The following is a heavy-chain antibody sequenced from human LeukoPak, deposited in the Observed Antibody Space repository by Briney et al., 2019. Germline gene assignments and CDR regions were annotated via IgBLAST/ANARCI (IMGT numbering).Heavy chain of an antibody. Sequence: PSETLSLTCTVFGGSISSSSTYYWGWIRQLPGKGLEWIGSIYYSGSTYYNPSLKSRVTISIDTSKNQFSLKLSSVTAADTAVYYCARVNYDILTGQGGWFDPWGQGTLVTVSS. CDR2: IYYSGST. CDR3: ARVNYDILTGQGGWFDP. CDR1: GGSISSSSTYY. D-gene: IGHD3-9*01. J-gene: IGHJ5*02. V-gene: IGHV4-39*07.